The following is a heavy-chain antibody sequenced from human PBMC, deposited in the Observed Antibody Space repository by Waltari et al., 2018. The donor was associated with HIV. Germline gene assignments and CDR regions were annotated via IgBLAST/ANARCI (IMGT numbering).Heavy chain of an antibody. V-gene: IGHV4-39*01. Sequence: QLQLQESGPGLVKPSETVSLACNVSGGSLATTNFFWAWIRQSPGGGLAWVGSGRYRGQIDPNPSLRGRGTISIDASKNQFSLGLTSVTAADTAVYFCVRHAAAYSTAAGNTGWWLAGSFQPWGQGTLVTVSS. CDR1: GGSLATTNFF. CDR3: VRHAAAYSTAAGNTGWWLAGSFQP. CDR2: GRYRGQI. J-gene: IGHJ1*01. D-gene: IGHD6-19*01.